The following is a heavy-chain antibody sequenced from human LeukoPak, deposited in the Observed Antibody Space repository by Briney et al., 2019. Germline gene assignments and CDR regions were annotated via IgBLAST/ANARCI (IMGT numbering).Heavy chain of an antibody. CDR3: ARLQDYYDSSGYLDY. CDR2: IYPGDSDT. D-gene: IGHD3-22*01. J-gene: IGHJ4*02. CDR1: GYTLSSFG. Sequence: KVSCKAPGYTLSSFGLSWVRQAPGQGLEWMGIIYPGDSDTRYSPSFQGQVTISADKSISTAYLQWSSLKASDTAMYYCARLQDYYDSSGYLDYWGQGTLVTVSS. V-gene: IGHV5-51*01.